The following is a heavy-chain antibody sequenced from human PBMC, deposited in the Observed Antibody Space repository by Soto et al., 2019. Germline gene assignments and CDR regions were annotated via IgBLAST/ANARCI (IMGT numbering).Heavy chain of an antibody. D-gene: IGHD3-22*01. V-gene: IGHV3-33*01. CDR2: IWYDGSNK. J-gene: IGHJ5*02. CDR3: ARDYYDSSGYGNWFDP. Sequence: GGSLRLSCAASGFTFSSYGMHWVRQAPGKGLEWVAVIWYDGSNKYYADSVKGRFTISRDNSKNTLYLQMNSLRAEDTAVYYCARDYYDSSGYGNWFDPWGQGTLVTVSS. CDR1: GFTFSSYG.